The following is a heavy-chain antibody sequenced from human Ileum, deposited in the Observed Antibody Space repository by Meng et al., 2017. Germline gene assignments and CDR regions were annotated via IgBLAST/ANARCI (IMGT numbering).Heavy chain of an antibody. Sequence: GPRSARPSQTPSPTGAISGDSVSSNSSAWNWIRQSPSRGLEWLGRTYYRSKWYNDYAVSVKSRITINPDTSKNQFSLQLDSVTPEDTAVYYCAVGNYYFDYWGQGTLVTVSS. D-gene: IGHD1-26*01. V-gene: IGHV6-1*01. CDR3: AVGNYYFDY. CDR1: GDSVSSNSSA. J-gene: IGHJ4*02. CDR2: TYYRSKWYN.